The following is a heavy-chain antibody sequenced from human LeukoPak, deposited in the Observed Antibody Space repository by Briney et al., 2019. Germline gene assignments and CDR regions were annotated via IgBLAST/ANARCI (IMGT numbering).Heavy chain of an antibody. CDR1: GFTFTDYY. V-gene: IGHV3-11*06. D-gene: IGHD3-10*01. J-gene: IGHJ4*02. CDR3: ARASDYYGSGSYLDY. Sequence: GGSLRLSCAASGFTFTDYYMSWIRQAPGKGLEWVSSISSSSSYIYYADSVKGRFTISRDNAKNSLYLQMNSLRAEDTAVYYCARASDYYGSGSYLDYWGQGTLVTVSS. CDR2: ISSSSSYI.